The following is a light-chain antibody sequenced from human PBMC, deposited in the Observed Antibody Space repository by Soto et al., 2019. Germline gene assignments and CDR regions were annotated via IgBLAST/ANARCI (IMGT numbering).Light chain of an antibody. Sequence: DIQMTQSPSTLSASVSSRVTITCRASRTITTWLAWYQQKPGKAPKLLIYDASTLESGVPSRFSGSGFGTEFSLTISSLQPDDSATYYCQQYSTYSGTFGQGTKVDIK. CDR1: RTITTW. J-gene: IGKJ1*01. V-gene: IGKV1-5*01. CDR2: DAS. CDR3: QQYSTYSGT.